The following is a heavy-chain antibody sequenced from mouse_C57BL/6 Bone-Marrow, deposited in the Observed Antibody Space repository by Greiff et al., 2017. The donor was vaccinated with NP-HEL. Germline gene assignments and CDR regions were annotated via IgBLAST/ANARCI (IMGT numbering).Heavy chain of an antibody. CDR1: GYTFTSYW. CDR3: ADGNYLFYAMDY. D-gene: IGHD2-1*01. V-gene: IGHV1-55*01. J-gene: IGHJ4*01. CDR2: IYPGSGST. Sequence: VQLQQSGAELVKPGASVKMSCKASGYTFTSYWITWVKQRPGQGLEWIGDIYPGSGSTNYNEKFKSKATLTVDTSSSTAYMQLSSLTSEDAAVYYCADGNYLFYAMDYWCQGTAVTVSS.